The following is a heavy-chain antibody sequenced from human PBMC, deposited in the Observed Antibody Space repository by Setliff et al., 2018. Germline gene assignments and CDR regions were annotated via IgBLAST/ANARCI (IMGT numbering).Heavy chain of an antibody. CDR3: ARDISAAVPAAILYY. CDR1: GYTFTSYA. J-gene: IGHJ4*02. CDR2: INAGNGNT. D-gene: IGHD2-2*01. V-gene: IGHV1-3*01. Sequence: ASVKVSCKASGYTFTSYAMHWVRQAPGQRLEWMGWINAGNGNTKYSQKFQGRVTITRDTSASTAYMELSILRSEDTAVYYCARDISAAVPAAILYYWGQGTLVTVSS.